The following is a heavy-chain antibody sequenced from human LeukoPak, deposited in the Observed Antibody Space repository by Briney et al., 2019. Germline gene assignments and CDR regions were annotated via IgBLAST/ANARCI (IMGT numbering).Heavy chain of an antibody. J-gene: IGHJ4*02. CDR3: ARRYTPYTSGWNVGLDY. CDR2: IYYSGST. V-gene: IGHV4-39*01. CDR1: GASISNARYY. D-gene: IGHD6-19*01. Sequence: SETLSLTCAVSGASISNARYYWGWVRQPPGKGLEWIGSIYYSGSTYYNPSLKSRVTISVDTSKRQFSLKVSAVTAADTAVYYCARRYTPYTSGWNVGLDYWGQGTLVIASS.